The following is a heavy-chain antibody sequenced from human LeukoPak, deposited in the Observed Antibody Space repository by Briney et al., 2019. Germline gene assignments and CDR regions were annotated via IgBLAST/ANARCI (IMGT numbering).Heavy chain of an antibody. V-gene: IGHV1-18*01. CDR1: GYTFTSYG. Sequence: GASVKVSCKASGYTFTSYGISWVRQAPGQGLEWMGWISAYNGNTNYAQKFQGRVTMTRDTSISTAYMELSRLRSDDTAVYYCARGEVKCSSTSCRFDYWGQGTLVTVSS. D-gene: IGHD2-2*01. CDR3: ARGEVKCSSTSCRFDY. CDR2: ISAYNGNT. J-gene: IGHJ4*02.